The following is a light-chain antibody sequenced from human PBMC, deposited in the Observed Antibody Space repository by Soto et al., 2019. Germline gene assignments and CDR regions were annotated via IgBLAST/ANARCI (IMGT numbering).Light chain of an antibody. V-gene: IGLV1-40*01. CDR2: DNN. Sequence: QSALTQPPSVSGAPGQRVTISCTGSSSNIGAHSDVYWYQHLPGTAPKLLIYDNNNRPSGVPDRFSGSKSGTSASLAITGLQAEDEADYYCQSYDSSLSAPYVFGTGTKVTV. CDR1: SSNIGAHSD. CDR3: QSYDSSLSAPYV. J-gene: IGLJ1*01.